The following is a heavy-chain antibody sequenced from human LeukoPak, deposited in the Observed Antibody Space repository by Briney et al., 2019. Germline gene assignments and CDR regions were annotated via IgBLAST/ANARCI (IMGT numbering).Heavy chain of an antibody. V-gene: IGHV3-23*01. CDR3: TRGGGVGTREDYYYGLDV. CDR2: ISGSGGST. D-gene: IGHD3-16*01. CDR1: GFTFSSYA. Sequence: GGSLRLSCAASGFTFSSYAMSWVRQAPGKGLEWVSAISGSGGSTYYADSVKGGFTISRDNSKNTLYLQMNSLRAGDTAVYYCTRGGGVGTREDYYYGLDVWGQGTTVTVSS. J-gene: IGHJ6*02.